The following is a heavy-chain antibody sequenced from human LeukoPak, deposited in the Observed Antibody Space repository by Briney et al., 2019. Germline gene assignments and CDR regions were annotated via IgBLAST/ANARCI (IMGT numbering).Heavy chain of an antibody. CDR3: ARSRGGFGELLSASRWFDP. D-gene: IGHD3-10*01. CDR1: GYTFTGYY. Sequence: ASVKVSRKASGYTFTGYYMHWVRQAPGQGLEWMGWINPNSGGTNYAQKFQGWVTMTRDTSISTAYMERSRLRSDDTAVYYCARSRGGFGELLSASRWFDPWGQGTLVTVSS. V-gene: IGHV1-2*04. CDR2: INPNSGGT. J-gene: IGHJ5*02.